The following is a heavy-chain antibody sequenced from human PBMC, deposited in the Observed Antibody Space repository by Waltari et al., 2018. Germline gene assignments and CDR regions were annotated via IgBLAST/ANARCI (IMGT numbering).Heavy chain of an antibody. D-gene: IGHD4-17*01. CDR2: ISGSGGST. V-gene: IGHV3-23*01. CDR1: GFTFLSSA. CDR3: ASSLYGDYTQIWGRVFDY. Sequence: VQLLESGGGLVQSGGSLRLSCAASGFTFLSSAMNWVRQAPGKGVEWVSVISGSGGSTDYADSVKGRFTISRDNSKNTLYLQMNNLRVEDTAVYYCASSLYGDYTQIWGRVFDYWGQGTLVTVSS. J-gene: IGHJ4*02.